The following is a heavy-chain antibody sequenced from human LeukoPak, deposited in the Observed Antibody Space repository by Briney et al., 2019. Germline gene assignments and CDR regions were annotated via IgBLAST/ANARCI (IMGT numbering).Heavy chain of an antibody. CDR1: GFTFSSYW. J-gene: IGHJ4*02. CDR2: IKQDGSEK. V-gene: IGHV3-7*01. Sequence: PGGSLRLSCAASGFTFSSYWMSWVRQAPGKGLEWMANIKQDGSEKYYVDSVKGRFTISRDNAKNSLYLQMNSLRAEDTAVYYCAREQVEAAAGTWDYWGQGTLVTVSS. CDR3: AREQVEAAAGTWDY. D-gene: IGHD6-13*01.